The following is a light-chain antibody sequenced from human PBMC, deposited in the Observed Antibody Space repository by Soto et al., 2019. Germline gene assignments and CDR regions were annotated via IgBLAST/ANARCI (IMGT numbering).Light chain of an antibody. CDR2: GAS. Sequence: EIVMTQSPATLSVSPGERATLSCRASQSVSSNLAWFQQKPGQALRLLIYGASIRATGIPARFSGSGSGTEFTLTISSLQSEDFAVYYCQHFNNWPLLTFGEGTKVEIK. CDR3: QHFNNWPLLT. J-gene: IGKJ4*01. CDR1: QSVSSN. V-gene: IGKV3D-15*01.